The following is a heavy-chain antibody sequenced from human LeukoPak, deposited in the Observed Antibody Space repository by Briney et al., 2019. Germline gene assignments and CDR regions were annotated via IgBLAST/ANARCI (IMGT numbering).Heavy chain of an antibody. CDR2: INHSGST. V-gene: IGHV4-34*01. CDR3: ARPGGYSYGYGYNWFDP. J-gene: IGHJ5*02. Sequence: SETLSLTCAVYGGSFSGYYWSWIRQPPGKGLEWIGEINHSGSTNYNPSLKSRVTISVDTSKNQFSLKLSSVTAADTAVYYCARPGGYSYGYGYNWFDPWGQGTLVTVSS. D-gene: IGHD5-18*01. CDR1: GGSFSGYY.